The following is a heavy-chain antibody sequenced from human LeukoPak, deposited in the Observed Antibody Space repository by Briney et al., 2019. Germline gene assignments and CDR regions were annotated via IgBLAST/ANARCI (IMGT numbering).Heavy chain of an antibody. J-gene: IGHJ4*02. D-gene: IGHD6-19*01. V-gene: IGHV4-59*01. CDR1: GGSISSYY. Sequence: SETLSLTCTVSGGSISSYYWSWIRQPPGKGLEWIGYIYYSGSTNYNPSLKSRVTISVDTSKNQFSLKLSSVTAAHTAVYYCARSFSSGLDFDYWGQGTLVTVSS. CDR2: IYYSGST. CDR3: ARSFSSGLDFDY.